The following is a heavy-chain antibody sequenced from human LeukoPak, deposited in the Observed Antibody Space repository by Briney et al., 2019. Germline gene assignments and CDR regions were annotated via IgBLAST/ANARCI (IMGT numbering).Heavy chain of an antibody. CDR2: IKSDGSNT. Sequence: GGSLRLSCAASGFTFSSYSMNWVRQAPGKGLEWVSRIKSDGSNTNYADSVKGRFTISRDNAKNTLHLQMNSLRAEDTAVYYCARGGYYGSGRYYFDSWGQGTLVTVSS. CDR1: GFTFSSYS. D-gene: IGHD3-3*01. J-gene: IGHJ4*02. V-gene: IGHV3-74*01. CDR3: ARGGYYGSGRYYFDS.